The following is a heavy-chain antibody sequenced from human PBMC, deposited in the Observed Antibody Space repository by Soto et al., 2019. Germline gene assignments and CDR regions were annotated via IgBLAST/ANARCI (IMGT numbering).Heavy chain of an antibody. Sequence: QVQLMQSGAEVKEPGASLKVSCKASGYTFTSYGISWVRQAPGQGLEWMGWISAYNGDTNYAQKLQARVTMTTDTSTSTAYMEVRSLRSDDTAVYYCERHYVALAGRYFDYWGQGTLVTVSS. CDR3: ERHYVALAGRYFDY. CDR1: GYTFTSYG. CDR2: ISAYNGDT. J-gene: IGHJ4*02. V-gene: IGHV1-18*01. D-gene: IGHD3-16*01.